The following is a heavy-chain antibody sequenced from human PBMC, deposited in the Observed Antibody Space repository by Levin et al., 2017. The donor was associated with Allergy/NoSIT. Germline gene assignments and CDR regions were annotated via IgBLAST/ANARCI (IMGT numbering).Heavy chain of an antibody. V-gene: IGHV3-30*18. Sequence: GESLKISCTASGFTFRNYAMNWVRQAPGKGLEWVASISYDGSNKYYADSVKGRFTISRDDSWNTLFLQMNSLRAEDTAVYYCAKFDGYSADHYYYFGMDVWGQGTTVTVSS. CDR1: GFTFRNYA. J-gene: IGHJ6*02. CDR2: ISYDGSNK. CDR3: AKFDGYSADHYYYFGMDV. D-gene: IGHD2-21*02.